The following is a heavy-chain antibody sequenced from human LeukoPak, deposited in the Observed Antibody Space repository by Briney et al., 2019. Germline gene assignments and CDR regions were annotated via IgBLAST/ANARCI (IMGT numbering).Heavy chain of an antibody. Sequence: KTFETLSLTCAVYGGSFSGYYWSWIRQPPGKGLEWIGYIYYSGSTNYNPSLKSRVTISVDTSKNQFSLKLSSVTAADTAVYYCARVDLYSYGPEAFDIWGQGTMVTVSS. J-gene: IGHJ3*02. CDR3: ARVDLYSYGPEAFDI. D-gene: IGHD5-18*01. CDR2: IYYSGST. CDR1: GGSFSGYY. V-gene: IGHV4-59*01.